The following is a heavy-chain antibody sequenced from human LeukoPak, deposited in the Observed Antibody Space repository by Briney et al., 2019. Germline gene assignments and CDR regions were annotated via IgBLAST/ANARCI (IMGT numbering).Heavy chain of an antibody. CDR2: ISYDGSNK. D-gene: IGHD5-18*01. CDR3: ARIYTWIQLWSPFDY. J-gene: IGHJ4*02. CDR1: GFTFSSYA. V-gene: IGHV3-30-3*01. Sequence: PGGSLRLSCAASGFTFSSYAMHWVRQAPGKGLEWVAVISYDGSNKYYADSVKGRFTISRDNSKNTLYLQMNSLRAEDTAVYYCARIYTWIQLWSPFDYWGQGTLVTVSS.